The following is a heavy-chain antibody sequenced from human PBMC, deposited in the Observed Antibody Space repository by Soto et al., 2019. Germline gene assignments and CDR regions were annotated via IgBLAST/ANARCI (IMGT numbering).Heavy chain of an antibody. V-gene: IGHV1-24*01. D-gene: IGHD2-15*01. CDR3: ATRIVVVVAANEIYNWLDP. CDR1: GYTLTELS. Sequence: ASVKVSCKVSGYTLTELSMHWVRQAPGKGLEWMGGFDPEDGETIYAQKFQGRVTMTEDTSTDTAYMELSSLRSEDTAVYYCATRIVVVVAANEIYNWLDPWGQATLVTVSS. CDR2: FDPEDGET. J-gene: IGHJ5*02.